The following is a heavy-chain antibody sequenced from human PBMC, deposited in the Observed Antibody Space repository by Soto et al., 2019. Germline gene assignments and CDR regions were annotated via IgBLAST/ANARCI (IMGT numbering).Heavy chain of an antibody. V-gene: IGHV3-9*01. CDR1: GFTFDDYA. Sequence: PGGSLRLSCAASGFTFDDYAMHWVRQAPGKGLEWVSGISWNSGSIGYADSVKGRFTISRDNAKNSLYLQMNSLRAEDTALYYCAKDQNSGYLDYWGQGTLVTVSS. J-gene: IGHJ4*02. D-gene: IGHD1-26*01. CDR3: AKDQNSGYLDY. CDR2: ISWNSGSI.